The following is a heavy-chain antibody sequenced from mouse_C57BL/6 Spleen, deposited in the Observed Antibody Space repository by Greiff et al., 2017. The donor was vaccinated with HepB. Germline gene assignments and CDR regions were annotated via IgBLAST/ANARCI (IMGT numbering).Heavy chain of an antibody. V-gene: IGHV5-4*03. CDR1: GFTFSSYA. D-gene: IGHD2-2*01. Sequence: EVKLMESGGGLVKPGGSLKLSCAASGFTFSSYAMSWVRQTPEKRLEWVATISDGGSYTYYPDNVKGRFTISRDNAKNNLYLQMSHLKSEDTAMYYCARGYDGWFAYWGQGTLVTVSA. CDR2: ISDGGSYT. J-gene: IGHJ3*01. CDR3: ARGYDGWFAY.